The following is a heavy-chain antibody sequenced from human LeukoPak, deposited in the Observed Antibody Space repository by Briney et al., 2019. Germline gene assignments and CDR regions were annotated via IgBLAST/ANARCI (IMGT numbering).Heavy chain of an antibody. Sequence: GGSLRLSCAASGFTFSNYAMSWVRQAPGKGLEWVSAISGSGGSTYYADSVKGRFTISRDNSKNALYLQMNSLRAEDTAVYYCAKAYYDGSGYYPLFDYWGQGTLVTVSS. D-gene: IGHD3-22*01. CDR3: AKAYYDGSGYYPLFDY. V-gene: IGHV3-23*01. J-gene: IGHJ4*02. CDR2: ISGSGGST. CDR1: GFTFSNYA.